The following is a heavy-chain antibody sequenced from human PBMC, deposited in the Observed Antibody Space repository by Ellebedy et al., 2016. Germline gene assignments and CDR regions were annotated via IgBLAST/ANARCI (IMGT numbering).Heavy chain of an antibody. V-gene: IGHV3-33*08. J-gene: IGHJ3*02. CDR3: ARDLWFGELKGPAFDI. D-gene: IGHD3-10*01. CDR1: GFTFSSYG. CDR2: IWYDGSNK. Sequence: GGSLRLSCAASGFTFSSYGMHWVRQAPGKGLEWVAVIWYDGSNKYYADSVKGRFTISRDNSKNTLYLQMNGLRAEDTAVYYCARDLWFGELKGPAFDIWGQGTMVTVSS.